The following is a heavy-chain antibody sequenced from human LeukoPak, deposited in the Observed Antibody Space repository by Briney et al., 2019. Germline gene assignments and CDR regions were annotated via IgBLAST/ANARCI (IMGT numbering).Heavy chain of an antibody. CDR1: GFGFAAHG. CDR3: TSEDSAGGLGPQEDTAFDY. D-gene: IGHD3-16*01. J-gene: IGHJ4*02. CDR2: IQYHGSEA. Sequence: GGSLRLSCEVSGFGFAAHGMHWVRQSPGKGLAWVAFIQYHGSEAFYAESAEGRFTISRDNSKNILYLEMNNLTPEDTAVYYCTSEDSAGGLGPQEDTAFDYWGQGTLVTVSS. V-gene: IGHV3-30*02.